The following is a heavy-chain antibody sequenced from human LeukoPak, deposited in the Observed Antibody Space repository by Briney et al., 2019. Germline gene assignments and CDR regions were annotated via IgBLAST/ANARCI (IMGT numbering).Heavy chain of an antibody. V-gene: IGHV3-33*06. J-gene: IGHJ4*02. CDR2: IWYDGSNK. CDR1: GFTFSSYG. Sequence: GRSLRLSCAASGFTFSSYGMHWVRQAPGKGLEWVAVIWYDGSNKYYADSLKGRFTISRDNSKNTLYLQMNSLRAEDTAVYYCAKDVGSSSAVYYWGQGNLVTVSS. D-gene: IGHD6-6*01. CDR3: AKDVGSSSAVYY.